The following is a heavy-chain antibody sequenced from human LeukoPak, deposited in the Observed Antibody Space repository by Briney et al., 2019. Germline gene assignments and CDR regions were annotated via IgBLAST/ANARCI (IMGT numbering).Heavy chain of an antibody. Sequence: GGSLRLSCAASGFTFSSYSMNWVRQAPGKGLEWVSYISSSSSTIYYADSVKGRFTISRDNAKNSLYLQMKSLRAEDTAVYYCARDFWSGFDYWGQGTLVTVSS. CDR3: ARDFWSGFDY. CDR2: ISSSSSTI. D-gene: IGHD3-3*01. J-gene: IGHJ4*02. V-gene: IGHV3-48*01. CDR1: GFTFSSYS.